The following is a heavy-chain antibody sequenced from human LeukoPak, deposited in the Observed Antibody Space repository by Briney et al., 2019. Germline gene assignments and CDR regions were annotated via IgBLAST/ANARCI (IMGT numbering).Heavy chain of an antibody. CDR3: ARDYCSGGSCYSRYSY. CDR1: GYTFTGYG. CDR2: ISAYNGNT. D-gene: IGHD2-15*01. Sequence: ASVKVSCKASGYTFTGYGINWVRQAPGQGLEWMGWISAYNGNTNYAQKLQGRVTMTTDTSTSTAYMELRSLRSDDTAVYYCARDYCSGGSCYSRYSYWGQGTLVTVSS. V-gene: IGHV1-18*01. J-gene: IGHJ4*02.